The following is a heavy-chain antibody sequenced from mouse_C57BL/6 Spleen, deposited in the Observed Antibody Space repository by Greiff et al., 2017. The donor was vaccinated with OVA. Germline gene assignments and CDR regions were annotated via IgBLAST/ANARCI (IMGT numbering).Heavy chain of an antibody. CDR3: ARGAGSSAWFAY. D-gene: IGHD1-1*01. Sequence: VQLKQSGPELVKPGASVKISCKASGYSFTGYYMNWVKQSPEKSLEWIGEINPSTGGTTYNQKFKAKATLTVDKSSSTAYMQLKSLTSEDSAVYYCARGAGSSAWFAYWGQGTLVTVSA. CDR2: INPSTGGT. J-gene: IGHJ3*01. CDR1: GYSFTGYY. V-gene: IGHV1-42*01.